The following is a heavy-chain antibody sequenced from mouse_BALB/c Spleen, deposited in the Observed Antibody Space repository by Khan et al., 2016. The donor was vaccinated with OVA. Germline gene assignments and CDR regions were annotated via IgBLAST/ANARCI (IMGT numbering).Heavy chain of an antibody. CDR3: ARISSYWYSDF. V-gene: IGHV9-1*02. J-gene: IGHJ1*01. Sequence: QVQLQQSGPELKKPGETVKISCKASGFTFTNYGMNWVKQAPGKGLKWMGWINTYTGEPTYADDFKGRFALSLETSDSTAYLQINNLINEDMATYFCARISSYWYSDFWGAGTTVTVSS. CDR1: GFTFTNYG. CDR2: INTYTGEP. D-gene: IGHD6-2*01.